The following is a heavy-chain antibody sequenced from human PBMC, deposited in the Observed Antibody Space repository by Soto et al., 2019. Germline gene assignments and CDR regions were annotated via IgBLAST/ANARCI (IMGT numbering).Heavy chain of an antibody. V-gene: IGHV3-23*01. CDR1: GGSISSSSYY. Sequence: ETLSLTCTVSGGSISSSSYYWGWIRQPPGKGLEWVSVIIGSGGSTYYADSVKGRFTISRDNSKNTLYLQMSSLRVEDTAVYFCAKEGIYGDYVDYFDYWGQGTLVTVSS. D-gene: IGHD4-17*01. CDR2: IIGSGGST. J-gene: IGHJ4*02. CDR3: AKEGIYGDYVDYFDY.